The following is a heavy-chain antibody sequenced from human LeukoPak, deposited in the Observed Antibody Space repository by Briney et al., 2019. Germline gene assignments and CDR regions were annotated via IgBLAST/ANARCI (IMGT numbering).Heavy chain of an antibody. CDR2: FDPEDGET. CDR1: GYILTELS. J-gene: IGHJ4*02. Sequence: GASVKVSCKVSGYILTELSMHWVRQAPGKGLEWMGGFDPEDGETIYAQKFQGRVTMTEDTSTDTAYMELSSLRSEDTAVYYCATVVPAADAWYFDYWGQGTLVTVSS. V-gene: IGHV1-24*01. CDR3: ATVVPAADAWYFDY. D-gene: IGHD2-2*01.